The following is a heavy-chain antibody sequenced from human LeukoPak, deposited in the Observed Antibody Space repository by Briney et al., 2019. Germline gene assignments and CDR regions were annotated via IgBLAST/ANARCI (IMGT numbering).Heavy chain of an antibody. CDR1: GFTFSSYW. D-gene: IGHD2/OR15-2a*01. CDR3: ARGTQIF. CDR2: ISTDGSST. V-gene: IGHV3-74*01. J-gene: IGHJ4*02. Sequence: GGSLRLSCAASGFTFSSYWMHWARHTPGKGLVWVSRISTDGSSTTYADSVKGRFTISRDNAKNTLYLQMHSLRAEDTAMYYCARGTQIFWGQGTLVTVSS.